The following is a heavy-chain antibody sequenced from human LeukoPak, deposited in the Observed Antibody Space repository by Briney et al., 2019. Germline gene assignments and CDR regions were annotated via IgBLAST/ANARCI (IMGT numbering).Heavy chain of an antibody. V-gene: IGHV3-23*01. J-gene: IGHJ4*02. CDR2: ISGSGGST. CDR3: AKPPLGIAAAGRVLYYFDY. D-gene: IGHD6-13*01. Sequence: PGGSLRLSCAASGFTFSSYAMSWVRQAPGKGLEWVSAISGSGGSTYYADSVKGRFTISRDNSKNTLYLQMNSLRAEDTAVYYCAKPPLGIAAAGRVLYYFDYWGQGTLVTVSS. CDR1: GFTFSSYA.